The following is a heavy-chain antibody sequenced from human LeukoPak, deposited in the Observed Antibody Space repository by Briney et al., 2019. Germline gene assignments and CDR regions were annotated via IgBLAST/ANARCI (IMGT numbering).Heavy chain of an antibody. V-gene: IGHV3-30-3*01. CDR1: GFTFSSYA. CDR2: ISYDGSNT. D-gene: IGHD3-22*01. CDR3: ARADSSGYGYFDY. J-gene: IGHJ4*02. Sequence: GRSLRLSCAASGFTFSSYAMHWVRQAPGKGLEWVAVISYDGSNTYYADSVKGRFTISRDNSKNTLYLQMNSLRAEDTAVYYCARADSSGYGYFDYWGQGTLVTVSS.